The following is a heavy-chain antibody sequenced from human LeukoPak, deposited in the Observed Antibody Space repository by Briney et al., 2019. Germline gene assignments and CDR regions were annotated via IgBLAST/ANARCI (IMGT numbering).Heavy chain of an antibody. CDR3: ARRDDILTGYYNNFDY. CDR2: IYPGDSDT. CDR1: GYSFTSYW. V-gene: IGHV5-51*01. D-gene: IGHD3-9*01. Sequence: GESLKISCKGSGYSFTSYWIGWVRQMPGKGLEWMGIIYPGDSDTRYSPSFQGQVTISADKSISTAYLQWSSLKASDTAMYYCARRDDILTGYYNNFDYWAREPWSPSPQ. J-gene: IGHJ4*02.